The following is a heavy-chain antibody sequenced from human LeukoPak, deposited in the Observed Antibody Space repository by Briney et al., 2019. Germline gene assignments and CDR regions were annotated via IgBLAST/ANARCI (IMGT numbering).Heavy chain of an antibody. V-gene: IGHV1-18*01. CDR3: ARETTRSGWSLYYYYYGMDV. CDR2: ISAYNGNT. D-gene: IGHD6-19*01. CDR1: GYTFTCYG. J-gene: IGHJ6*02. Sequence: GASVKVSCKASGYTFTCYGISWVRQAPGQGLEWMGWISAYNGNTNYAQKLQGRVTMTTDTSTSTAYMELRSLRSDDTAVYYCARETTRSGWSLYYYYYGMDVWGQGTTVTVSS.